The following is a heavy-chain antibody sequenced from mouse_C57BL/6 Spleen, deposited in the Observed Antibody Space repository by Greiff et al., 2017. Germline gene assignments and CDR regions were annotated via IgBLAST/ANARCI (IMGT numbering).Heavy chain of an antibody. J-gene: IGHJ4*01. V-gene: IGHV1-26*01. CDR1: GYTFTDYY. D-gene: IGHD2-3*01. CDR3: ARSPDGYLYAMDY. CDR2: INPNNGGT. Sequence: EVQLQQSGPELVKPGASVKISCKASGYTFTDYYMNWVKQSHGKSLEWIGDINPNNGGTSYNQKFKGKATLTVDKSSSTAYMELRSLTSEDSAVYYCARSPDGYLYAMDYWGQGTSVTVSS.